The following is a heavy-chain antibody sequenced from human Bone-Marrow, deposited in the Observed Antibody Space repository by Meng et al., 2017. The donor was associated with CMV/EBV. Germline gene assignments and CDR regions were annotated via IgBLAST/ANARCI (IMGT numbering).Heavy chain of an antibody. D-gene: IGHD3-22*01. Sequence: SGDSSSGDKWSHWIRQPPGKGLEWIGEIHQSGSTNYNPSLKSRVTISVDKSKNQFSLKLNSVTAADTAVYYCARRPYYDSTGYFYNWGQGTLVTVSS. J-gene: IGHJ4*02. CDR1: GDSSSGDKW. CDR2: IHQSGST. CDR3: ARRPYYDSTGYFYN. V-gene: IGHV4-4*02.